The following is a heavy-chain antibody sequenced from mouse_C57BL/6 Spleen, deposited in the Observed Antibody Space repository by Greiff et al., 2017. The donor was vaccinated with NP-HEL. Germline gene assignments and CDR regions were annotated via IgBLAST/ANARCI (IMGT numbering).Heavy chain of an antibody. J-gene: IGHJ3*01. Sequence: EVKVEESGPGLVKPSQSLSLTCSVTGYSITSGYYWNWIRQFPGNKLEWMGYISYDGSNNYNPSLKNRISITRDTSKNQFFLKLNSVTTEDTATYYCAREGDYYSNYETYWGQGTLVTVSA. CDR2: ISYDGSN. V-gene: IGHV3-6*01. CDR1: GYSITSGYY. CDR3: AREGDYYSNYETY. D-gene: IGHD2-5*01.